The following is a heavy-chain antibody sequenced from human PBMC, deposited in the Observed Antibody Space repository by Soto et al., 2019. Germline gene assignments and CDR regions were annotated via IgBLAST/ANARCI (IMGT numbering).Heavy chain of an antibody. CDR3: ARERVTLVRGPQNWFDP. J-gene: IGHJ5*02. CDR1: GYRFASYA. Sequence: QVHLVQSGGEVKKTGASVTVSCKASGYRFASYAIGWVRQAPGQGLEWVGWISAYNGNTRYAQKLQGRVTMTTDTSTSTAYMELRSLKSHDTAVYYCARERVTLVRGPQNWFDPWGQGTLVTVSS. D-gene: IGHD3-10*01. V-gene: IGHV1-18*01. CDR2: ISAYNGNT.